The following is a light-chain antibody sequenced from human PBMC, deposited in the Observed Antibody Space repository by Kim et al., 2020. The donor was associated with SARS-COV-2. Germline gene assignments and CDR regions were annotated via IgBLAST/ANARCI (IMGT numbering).Light chain of an antibody. V-gene: IGKV3-15*01. CDR2: SAS. CDR1: QSVRNN. J-gene: IGKJ1*01. Sequence: SPGERATLSCRASQSVRNNLACYQQRTGQAPRLLIHSASTRATSSPVRCTGSGSGTEFTLTSSNRQSEDFAIDYCQQYNEWPPWTFGQGTKVDIK. CDR3: QQYNEWPPWT.